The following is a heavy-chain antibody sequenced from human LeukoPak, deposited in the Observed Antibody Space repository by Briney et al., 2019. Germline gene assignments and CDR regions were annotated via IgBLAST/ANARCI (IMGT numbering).Heavy chain of an antibody. D-gene: IGHD6-6*01. Sequence: PSETLSLTCTVSGGSISSSSYYWGWIRQPPGKGLEWIGSIYYSGSTYYNPSLKSRVTISVDTSKNQFSLKLSSVTAADTAVYYCARHDDSSSGYYGMDVWGQGTTVTVSS. CDR1: GGSISSSSYY. CDR3: ARHDDSSSGYYGMDV. V-gene: IGHV4-39*01. CDR2: IYYSGST. J-gene: IGHJ6*02.